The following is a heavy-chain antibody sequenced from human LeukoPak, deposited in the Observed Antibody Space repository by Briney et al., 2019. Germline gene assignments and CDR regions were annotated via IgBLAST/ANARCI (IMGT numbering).Heavy chain of an antibody. CDR1: GYTLTELS. CDR2: FDPENGET. CDR3: TRSAVVLPYYFDY. Sequence: ASVKVSCKVSGYTLTELSMHWVRQAPGKGLEWMGRFDPENGETLYAQEFQGRVTLTEDTSADTAYMELISLRSEDTAVYYCTRSAVVLPYYFDYWGQGTLVTVSS. J-gene: IGHJ4*02. D-gene: IGHD3-22*01. V-gene: IGHV1-24*01.